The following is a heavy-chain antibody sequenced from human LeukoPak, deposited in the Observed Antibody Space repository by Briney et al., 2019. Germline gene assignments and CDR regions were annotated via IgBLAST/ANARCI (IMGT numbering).Heavy chain of an antibody. Sequence: GASVKASCKASGYTFTSYYMHWVRQAPGQGLEWMGIINPSGGSTSYAQKFQGRVTMTRDTSTSTVYMELSSLRSEDTAVYYCARDDSSSGYSYGYRLDYWGQGTLVTVSS. CDR3: ARDDSSSGYSYGYRLDY. D-gene: IGHD5-18*01. J-gene: IGHJ4*02. CDR2: INPSGGST. CDR1: GYTFTSYY. V-gene: IGHV1-46*01.